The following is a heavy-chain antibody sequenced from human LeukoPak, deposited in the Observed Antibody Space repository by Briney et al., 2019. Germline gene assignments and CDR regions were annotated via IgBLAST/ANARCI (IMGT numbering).Heavy chain of an antibody. CDR2: ISSNE. Sequence: GGSLRLSCSASEFTFSRYAMRWVRQAPGKGLEYVSGISSNEDSVKGRFTISRDNSKNTLYLQMSSLRAEDTAVYYCVKGGGNSRPYFFDYWGQGTLITVSS. CDR1: EFTFSRYA. V-gene: IGHV3-NL1*01. D-gene: IGHD4-23*01. J-gene: IGHJ4*02. CDR3: VKGGGNSRPYFFDY.